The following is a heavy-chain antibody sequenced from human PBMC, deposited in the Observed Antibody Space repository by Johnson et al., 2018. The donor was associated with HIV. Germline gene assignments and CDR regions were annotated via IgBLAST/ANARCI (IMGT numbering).Heavy chain of an antibody. V-gene: IGHV3-30*03. CDR2: ISYDGRNK. J-gene: IGHJ3*02. CDR1: AFTFSSYG. D-gene: IGHD6-13*01. CDR3: ARDGVYSSPHDAFDI. Sequence: QVQLVESGGGGVQPGRSLRLSCAASAFTFSSYGMHWVRQAPGKGLEWVAVISYDGRNKYYADSVKGRCTLARDNAKNSLFLQMHSLRAEDSAIYYCARDGVYSSPHDAFDIWGQGTTVTVSS.